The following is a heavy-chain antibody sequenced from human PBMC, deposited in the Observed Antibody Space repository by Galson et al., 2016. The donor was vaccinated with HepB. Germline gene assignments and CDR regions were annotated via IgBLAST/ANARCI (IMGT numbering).Heavy chain of an antibody. CDR3: ARDSSDLDFDDILSGFPSPWFYGMDV. V-gene: IGHV3-21*06. CDR1: GFIFSSYD. D-gene: IGHD3-9*01. J-gene: IGHJ6*02. CDR2: ISSRSDYI. Sequence: SLRLSCAASGFIFSSYDMSWVRQAPGKGLERVSSISSRSDYIHYEDSVTGRFTISRDNAKSSLYLQMNSLRAEDTAVYYCARDSSDLDFDDILSGFPSPWFYGMDVWGQGTTATVSS.